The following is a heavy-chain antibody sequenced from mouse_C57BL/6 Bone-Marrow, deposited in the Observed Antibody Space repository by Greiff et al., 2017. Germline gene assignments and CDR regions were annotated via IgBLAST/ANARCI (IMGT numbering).Heavy chain of an antibody. V-gene: IGHV3-6*01. CDR1: GYSITSGYY. J-gene: IGHJ2*01. CDR2: ISYDGSN. CDR3: ASGGSDY. Sequence: VQLKESGPGLVKPSQSLSLTCSVTGYSITSGYYWNWIRQFPGNKLEWMGYISYDGSNNYNPSLKNRISITRDTSKNQFFLKLNSVTTEDTATYYCASGGSDYWGQGTTLTVSS.